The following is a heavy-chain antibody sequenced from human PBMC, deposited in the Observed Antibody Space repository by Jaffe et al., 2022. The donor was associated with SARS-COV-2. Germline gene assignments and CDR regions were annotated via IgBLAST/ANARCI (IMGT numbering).Heavy chain of an antibody. V-gene: IGHV4-61*02. D-gene: IGHD1-26*01. CDR1: GGSISSGTYY. CDR2: VYTSGST. J-gene: IGHJ4*02. Sequence: QVQLQESGPGLVKPSQTLSLTCTVSGGSISSGTYYWTWIRQPAGKGLEWIGRVYTSGSTNYNPSLKSRVTISVDTSKNQFSLKLTSVTAADTAVYYCATERPESGSLGYKWGQGTQVTVSS. CDR3: ATERPESGSLGYK.